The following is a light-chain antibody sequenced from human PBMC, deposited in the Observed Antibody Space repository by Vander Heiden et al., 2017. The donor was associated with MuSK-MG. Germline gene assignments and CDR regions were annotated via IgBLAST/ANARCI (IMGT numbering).Light chain of an antibody. J-gene: IGLJ1*01. CDR3: SSRDSSGNL. Sequence: SSELTQDPAVSVALGQTVRITCQGDSLRSDYASWDKQKTGQAPGRDNYGNNNRASAVPDRCSSSGSRKTASLNIAGAQDEDEADYYCSSRDSSGNLFGTGTKVTV. CDR2: GNN. V-gene: IGLV3-19*01. CDR1: SLRSDY.